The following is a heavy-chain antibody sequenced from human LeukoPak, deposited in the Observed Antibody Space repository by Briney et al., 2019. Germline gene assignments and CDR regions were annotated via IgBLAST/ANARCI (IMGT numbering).Heavy chain of an antibody. V-gene: IGHV4-59*01. Sequence: SETLSLTCTVSGGPISSYYWSWIRQPPGKGLEWIGYIYYSGSTNYNPSLKSRVTISVDTSKNQFSLKLSSVTAADTAVYYCARDVACAGSYYNTPYTWFDPWGQGTRVTVDS. CDR2: IYYSGST. J-gene: IGHJ5*02. CDR3: ARDVACAGSYYNTPYTWFDP. D-gene: IGHD3-10*02. CDR1: GGPISSYY.